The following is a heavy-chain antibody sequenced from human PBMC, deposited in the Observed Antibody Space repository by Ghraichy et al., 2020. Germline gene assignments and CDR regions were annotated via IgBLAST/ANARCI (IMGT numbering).Heavy chain of an antibody. V-gene: IGHV3-15*01. CDR1: GFTFSNAW. Sequence: GGSLRLSCAASGFTFSNAWMSWVRQAPGKGLEWVGRIKSKTDGGTTDYAAPGKGRFTISRDESQNTLYLHMNSLKTEDTAVYYCTTIGCSSTCCYFGMDVWGQGTTVTVSS. J-gene: IGHJ6*02. D-gene: IGHD2-2*01. CDR3: TTIGCSSTCCYFGMDV. CDR2: IKSKTDGGTT.